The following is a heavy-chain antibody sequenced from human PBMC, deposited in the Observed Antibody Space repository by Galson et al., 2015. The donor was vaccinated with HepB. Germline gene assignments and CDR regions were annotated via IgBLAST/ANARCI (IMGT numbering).Heavy chain of an antibody. D-gene: IGHD6-13*01. CDR3: ARLSSSWYTGFDY. J-gene: IGHJ4*02. Sequence: SLRLSCAASGFTFSSYWMHWVRQAPGKGLVWVSRINSDGSSTSYADSVKGRFTISRDNAKNTLYLQMNSLRAEDTAVYYCARLSSSWYTGFDYWGQGTLVTVSS. CDR1: GFTFSSYW. CDR2: INSDGSST. V-gene: IGHV3-74*01.